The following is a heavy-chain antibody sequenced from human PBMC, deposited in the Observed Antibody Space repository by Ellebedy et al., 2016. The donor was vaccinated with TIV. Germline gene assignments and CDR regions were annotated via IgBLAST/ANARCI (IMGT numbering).Heavy chain of an antibody. V-gene: IGHV3-30*03. CDR3: ARGGVVYSYAAADY. CDR1: GFTFSSYG. CDR2: ISYDGSNK. Sequence: GESLKISCAASGFTFSSYGMHWVRQAPGKGLEWVAVISYDGSNKYYADSVKGRFTISRDNSKNTLYLQMNSLRAEDTSVYYCARGGVVYSYAAADYWGQGTLVTVSS. J-gene: IGHJ4*02. D-gene: IGHD5-18*01.